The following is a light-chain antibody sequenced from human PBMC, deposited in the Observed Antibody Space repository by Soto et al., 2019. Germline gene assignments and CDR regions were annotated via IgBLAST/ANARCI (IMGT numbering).Light chain of an antibody. CDR1: RSNIGAGFD. CDR2: GNT. V-gene: IGLV1-40*01. CDR3: QSYDSSLSGDV. Sequence: QSVLTQPPSVSGAPGQRVTISCTGSRSNIGAGFDVHWYQQVPGTAPKLLIYGNTNRPSGVPDRFSGSNSGTSASLAITGIQADDEADYYCQSYDSSLSGDVFGSGTKLTVL. J-gene: IGLJ1*01.